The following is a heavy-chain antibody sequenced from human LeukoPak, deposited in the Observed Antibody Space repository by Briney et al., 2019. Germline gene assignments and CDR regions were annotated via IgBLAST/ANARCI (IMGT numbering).Heavy chain of an antibody. D-gene: IGHD6-19*01. CDR2: INHSGST. Sequence: PSETLSLTCAVYGGSFNGYYWSWIRQPPGKGLEWIGEINHSGSTNYNPSLKSRVTISVDTSKNQFSLKLSSVTAADTAVYYCARYLAVAGDFDYWGQGTLVTVSS. V-gene: IGHV4-34*01. CDR3: ARYLAVAGDFDY. J-gene: IGHJ4*02. CDR1: GGSFNGYY.